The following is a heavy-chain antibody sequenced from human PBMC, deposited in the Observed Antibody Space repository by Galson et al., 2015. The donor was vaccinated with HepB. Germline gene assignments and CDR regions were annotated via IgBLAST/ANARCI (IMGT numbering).Heavy chain of an antibody. Sequence: SLRLSCAASGFTFSNAWMSWVRQAPGKGLEWVGRIKSKTDGGTTDYAAPVKGRFTISRDDSKSTLYLQMNSLKTEDTAVYYCTTADPDGSRWYTISLDYWGQGTLVTVSS. CDR1: GFTFSNAW. V-gene: IGHV3-15*01. J-gene: IGHJ4*02. CDR2: IKSKTDGGTT. CDR3: TTADPDGSRWYTISLDY. D-gene: IGHD2-15*01.